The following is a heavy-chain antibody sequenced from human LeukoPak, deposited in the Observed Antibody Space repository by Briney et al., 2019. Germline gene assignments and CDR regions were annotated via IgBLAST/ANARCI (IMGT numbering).Heavy chain of an antibody. CDR1: GFTVSSNY. D-gene: IGHD3-22*01. CDR2: ISSSGSTI. J-gene: IGHJ3*02. V-gene: IGHV3-48*03. CDR3: AGRITMIVTDAFDI. Sequence: TGGSLRLSCAASGFTVSSNYMNWVRQAPGKGLEWVSYISSSGSTIYYADSVKGRFTISRDNAKNSLYLQMNSLRAEDTAVYYCAGRITMIVTDAFDIWGQGTMVTVSS.